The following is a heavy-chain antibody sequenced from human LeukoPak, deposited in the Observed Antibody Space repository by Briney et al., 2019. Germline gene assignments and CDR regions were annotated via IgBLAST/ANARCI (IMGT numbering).Heavy chain of an antibody. CDR2: IRQDGGEK. CDR1: GFTFSDYA. Sequence: GGSLRLSCVGSGFTFSDYAIHWVRQAPGKGLEWVANIRQDGGEKYYVDSVKGRFTISRDNAKNSLYLQMNSLRVEDTAVYYCARRYFDYWGQGTLVTVSS. J-gene: IGHJ4*02. V-gene: IGHV3-7*03. CDR3: ARRYFDY.